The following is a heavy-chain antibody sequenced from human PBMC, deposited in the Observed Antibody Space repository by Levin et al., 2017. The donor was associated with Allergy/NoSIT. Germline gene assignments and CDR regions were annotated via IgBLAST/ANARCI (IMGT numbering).Heavy chain of an antibody. CDR1: GFAFEDFA. V-gene: IGHV3-9*01. J-gene: IGHJ1*01. CDR2: VSWNSGTI. CDR3: SDGRYYDFWSGYFRF. Sequence: GGSLRLSCVVSGFAFEDFAMHWVRQAPGKGLEWVSGVSWNSGTIAYADSVKGRFTVSRENAKNSLYLQMDSLRTEDTAFYYCSDGRYYDFWSGYFRFWGQGSLVTVSS. D-gene: IGHD3-3*01.